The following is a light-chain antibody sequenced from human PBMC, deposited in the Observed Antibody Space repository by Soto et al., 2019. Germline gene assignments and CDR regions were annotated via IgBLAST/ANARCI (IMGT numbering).Light chain of an antibody. CDR2: DAS. CDR3: QQRSDWPAWT. V-gene: IGKV3-11*01. J-gene: IGKJ1*01. CDR1: QSVSNS. Sequence: EIVLTQSPATLSLSPWERATLSCRASQSVSNSLAWYQQKPGLPPRLLIYDASNRAAGIPGRFSGSGSGTDFTLTISSLEPEDFAVYYCQQRSDWPAWTFGQGTKVEIK.